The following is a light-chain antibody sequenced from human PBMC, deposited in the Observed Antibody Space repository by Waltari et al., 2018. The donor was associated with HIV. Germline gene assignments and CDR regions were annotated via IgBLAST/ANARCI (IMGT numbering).Light chain of an antibody. J-gene: IGLJ1*01. CDR2: DVI. CDR1: TPAVGGYYF. V-gene: IGLV2-11*02. Sequence: QSALTQSRSVSGSPGQSIHLPFTWTTPAVGGYYFCSWYQQHPGKAPKLMIFDVIKRPSGVPNRFSGSKSGNTASLTISGLQAEDEADYYCCSSAGKYTFVFGTGTKVTVL. CDR3: CSSAGKYTFV.